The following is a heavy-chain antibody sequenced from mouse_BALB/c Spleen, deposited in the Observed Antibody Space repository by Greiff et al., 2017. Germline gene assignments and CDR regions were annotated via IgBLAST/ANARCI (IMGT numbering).Heavy chain of an antibody. V-gene: IGHV5-6-5*01. Sequence: EVQLVESGGGLVKPGGSLKLSCAASGFTFSSYAMSWVRQTPEKRLEWVASISSGGSTYYPDSVKGRFTISRDNARNILYLQMSSLRSEDTAMYYCARGGRYDYAMDYWGQGTSVTVSS. CDR1: GFTFSSYA. J-gene: IGHJ4*01. D-gene: IGHD2-14*01. CDR2: ISSGGST. CDR3: ARGGRYDYAMDY.